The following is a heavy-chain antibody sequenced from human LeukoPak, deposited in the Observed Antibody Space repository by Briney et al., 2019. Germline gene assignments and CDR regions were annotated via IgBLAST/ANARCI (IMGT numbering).Heavy chain of an antibody. CDR1: GFSLSTRGVG. D-gene: IGHD3-10*01. J-gene: IGHJ4*02. CDR3: AHTGITMVRGVIPVGNYFDY. CDR2: IYWDDDK. V-gene: IGHV2-5*02. Sequence: ESGPTLVNPTQTLTLTCTFSGFSLSTRGVGVGWIRQPPGKALEWLALIYWDDDKRYSPSLKSRLTITKDTSKNQVVLTMTNMDPVDTATYYCAHTGITMVRGVIPVGNYFDYWGQGTLVTVSS.